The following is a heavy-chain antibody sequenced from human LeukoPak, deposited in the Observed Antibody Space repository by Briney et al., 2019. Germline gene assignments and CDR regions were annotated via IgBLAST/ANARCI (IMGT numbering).Heavy chain of an antibody. CDR3: ARDRIVGATAYFDY. CDR1: GYTFTGYY. V-gene: IGHV1-2*02. D-gene: IGHD1-26*01. J-gene: IGHJ4*02. CDR2: INPNSGGT. Sequence: ASVKVSCKASGYTFTGYYMHWVRQAPGQGLEWIGWINPNSGGTNYAQKFQGRVTMTRDTSISTAYMELSRLRSDDTAVYYCARDRIVGATAYFDYWGQGTLVTVSS.